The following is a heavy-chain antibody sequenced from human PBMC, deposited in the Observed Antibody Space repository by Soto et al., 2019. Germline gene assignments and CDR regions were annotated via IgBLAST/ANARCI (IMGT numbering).Heavy chain of an antibody. J-gene: IGHJ4*02. CDR1: GFTFRSNW. CDR2: IKQDGSEK. V-gene: IGHV3-7*03. D-gene: IGHD2-15*01. Sequence: GGSLRLSCAASGFTFRSNWMSRVRQAPGKGLEWVANIKQDGSEKYYVDSVRGRFTISRDNSKNTLSLQMNSLTAEDTAVYFCAKRRGAGGHFDYWGQGALVTVSS. CDR3: AKRRGAGGHFDY.